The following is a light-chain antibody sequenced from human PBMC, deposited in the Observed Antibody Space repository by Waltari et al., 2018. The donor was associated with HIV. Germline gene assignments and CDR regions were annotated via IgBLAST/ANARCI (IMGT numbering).Light chain of an antibody. Sequence: QSALTQPASVSGSPRQPITFPCTGTSSDVVELKFVSWYQKHPGKAPRLIIYDVSHRPSGVSDRFSGSKSGNTASLTISGLQAEDEADYYCTSYASITSWVFGGGTKVTVL. CDR2: DVS. CDR3: TSYASITSWV. J-gene: IGLJ3*02. CDR1: SSDVVELKF. V-gene: IGLV2-14*03.